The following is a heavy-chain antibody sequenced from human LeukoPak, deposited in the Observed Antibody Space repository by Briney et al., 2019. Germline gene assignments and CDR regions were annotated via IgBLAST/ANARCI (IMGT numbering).Heavy chain of an antibody. CDR3: ARDRSYYSDTGTDY. J-gene: IGHJ4*02. CDR1: GASISRGSHY. Sequence: PSQTLSLTCTVSGASISRGSHYWSWIRQPAGKGLEWIGRIYTIGNTNYSPSLWRRVTISVDTSRNQFSLRLSSVTAAGTAVYYCARDRSYYSDTGTDYWGQGALVTVSS. CDR2: IYTIGNT. D-gene: IGHD3-22*01. V-gene: IGHV4-61*02.